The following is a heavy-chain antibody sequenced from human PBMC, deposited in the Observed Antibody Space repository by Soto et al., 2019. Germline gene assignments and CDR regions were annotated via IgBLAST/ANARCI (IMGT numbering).Heavy chain of an antibody. D-gene: IGHD3-10*01. V-gene: IGHV3-23*01. CDR2: LDGAGGST. Sequence: GGSLKLSCLASGFTFSDYAMTWVRHVPGRGLEWVASLDGAGGSTYYADSVRGRFTISRDNSQNTLFLQMKRLTVDDTAIYYCAAPRDEYGSGVSWFTYGMDIWGQGTTVTVSS. CDR1: GFTFSDYA. J-gene: IGHJ6*02. CDR3: AAPRDEYGSGVSWFTYGMDI.